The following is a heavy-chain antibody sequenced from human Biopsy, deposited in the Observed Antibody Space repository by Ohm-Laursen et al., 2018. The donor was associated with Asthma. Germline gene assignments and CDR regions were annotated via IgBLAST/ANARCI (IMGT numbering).Heavy chain of an antibody. CDR2: INWNGGST. CDR1: GFTFDDYG. CDR3: AKRRGYSGHDNDY. Sequence: GSLRLSCAASGFTFDDYGMSWVRQAPGKGLDWVSGINWNGGSTGYAGSVKGRFTISRDNSKNTLYLQMNSLRTEDTAVYYCAKRRGYSGHDNDYWGQGTLVIVSS. J-gene: IGHJ4*02. D-gene: IGHD5-12*01. V-gene: IGHV3-20*04.